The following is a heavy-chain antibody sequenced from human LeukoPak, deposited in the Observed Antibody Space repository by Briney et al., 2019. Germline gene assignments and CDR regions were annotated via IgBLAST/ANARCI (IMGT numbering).Heavy chain of an antibody. V-gene: IGHV3-7*03. J-gene: IGHJ4*02. Sequence: GGSLRLSCAASGFTFSSYWMSWIRQAPGKGLEWLGHIKEDGSEKNCVDSVKGRCTISRDNAKNSLYLQMNSLRVEDTAVYYCARVRVGGGDPEIGSYWGQGTLVTVSS. CDR1: GFTFSSYW. CDR3: ARVRVGGGDPEIGSY. D-gene: IGHD2-21*02. CDR2: IKEDGSEK.